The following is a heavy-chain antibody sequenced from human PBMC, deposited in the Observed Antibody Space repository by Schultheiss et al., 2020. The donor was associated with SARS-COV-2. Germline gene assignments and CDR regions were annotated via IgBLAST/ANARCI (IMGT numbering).Heavy chain of an antibody. J-gene: IGHJ6*02. Sequence: GESLKISCAASGFTFISYAMHWVRQAPGKGLEWVAVISYDGSNKYYADSVKGRFTISRDNSKNTLYLQLNSLRAEDTAVYYCAKGTVTFGGVIGSMDVWGQGTTVTVSS. V-gene: IGHV3-30*04. CDR2: ISYDGSNK. CDR3: AKGTVTFGGVIGSMDV. D-gene: IGHD3-16*02. CDR1: GFTFISYA.